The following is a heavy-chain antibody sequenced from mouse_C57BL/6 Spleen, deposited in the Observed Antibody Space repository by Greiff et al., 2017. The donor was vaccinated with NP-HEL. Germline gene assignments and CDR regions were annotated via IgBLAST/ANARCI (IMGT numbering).Heavy chain of an antibody. J-gene: IGHJ2*01. CDR1: GYSITSGYY. Sequence: DVKLQESGPGLVKPSQSLSLTCSVTGYSITSGYYWNWIRQFPGNKLEWMGYISYAGSNTYNPYLKNRISITRDTSKNQFFLKLNSVTTEDTATYYWAREVPRYFDYWGQGTTLTVSS. D-gene: IGHD2-14*01. CDR2: ISYAGSN. CDR3: AREVPRYFDY. V-gene: IGHV3-6*01.